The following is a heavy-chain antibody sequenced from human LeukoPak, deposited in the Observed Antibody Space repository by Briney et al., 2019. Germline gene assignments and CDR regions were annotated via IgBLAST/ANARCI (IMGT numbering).Heavy chain of an antibody. J-gene: IGHJ4*02. CDR2: INPNSGGT. Sequence: ASVKVSCKASGYTFTGYYMHRVRQAPGQGLEWMGWINPNSGGTNYAQKFQGRVTMTRDTSISTAYMELSRLRSDDTAVYYCARDSGSYFPAFDYWGQGTLVTVSS. CDR3: ARDSGSYFPAFDY. CDR1: GYTFTGYY. V-gene: IGHV1-2*02. D-gene: IGHD1-26*01.